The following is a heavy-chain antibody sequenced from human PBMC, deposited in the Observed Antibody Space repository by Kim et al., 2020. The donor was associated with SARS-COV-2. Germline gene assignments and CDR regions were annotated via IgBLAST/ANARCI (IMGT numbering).Heavy chain of an antibody. Sequence: SETLSLTCTVSGGSISSGGYYWSWIRQHPGKGLEWIGYIYYSGSTYYNPSLKSRVTISVDTSKNQFSLKLSSVTAADTAVYYCARAPYYYDSSGSDAFDIWGQGTMVTVSS. D-gene: IGHD3-22*01. J-gene: IGHJ3*02. CDR2: IYYSGST. V-gene: IGHV4-31*03. CDR1: GGSISSGGYY. CDR3: ARAPYYYDSSGSDAFDI.